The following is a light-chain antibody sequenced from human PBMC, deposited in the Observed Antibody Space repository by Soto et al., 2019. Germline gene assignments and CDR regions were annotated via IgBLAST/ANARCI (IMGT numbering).Light chain of an antibody. CDR2: AAS. V-gene: IGKV1-39*01. CDR1: QSIRSH. Sequence: DIQMTQSPSSLSASVGDRVSITCRASQSIRSHLNLYQHKPGKAPKVLIYAASSLQGGVPSRFSGSGSGTDFTLTIKSLQPEDFATYYCQQSFSSPFTFGPGTKVDVK. J-gene: IGKJ3*01. CDR3: QQSFSSPFT.